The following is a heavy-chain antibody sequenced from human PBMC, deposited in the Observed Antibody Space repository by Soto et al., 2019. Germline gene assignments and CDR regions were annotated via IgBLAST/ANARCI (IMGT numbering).Heavy chain of an antibody. D-gene: IGHD1-26*01. Sequence: ASVKVSCKASGYTFTSYAIDWVRQAPGQRLEWMGWINAGNGNTKYSQKFQGRVTITRDTSASTAYMELSSLRSEDTAVYYCARYRGSYFYFDYWGQGTLVTV. J-gene: IGHJ4*02. CDR3: ARYRGSYFYFDY. V-gene: IGHV1-3*01. CDR1: GYTFTSYA. CDR2: INAGNGNT.